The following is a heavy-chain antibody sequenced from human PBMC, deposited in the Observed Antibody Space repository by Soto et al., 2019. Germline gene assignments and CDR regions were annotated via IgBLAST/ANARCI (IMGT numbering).Heavy chain of an antibody. CDR3: ERDWCSSIRCFPFDY. V-gene: IGHV3-21*01. CDR1: GFTFSSYT. J-gene: IGHJ4*02. CDR2: ISGSSSYI. D-gene: IGHD2-2*01. Sequence: GGSLRLSCAASGFTFSSYTMTWVRQAPGKGLEWVSSISGSSSYIYYADSMKGRFTISRDNAKNSLYLQMNSLRAEDTAVYYCERDWCSSIRCFPFDYWGQGTPVPVYS.